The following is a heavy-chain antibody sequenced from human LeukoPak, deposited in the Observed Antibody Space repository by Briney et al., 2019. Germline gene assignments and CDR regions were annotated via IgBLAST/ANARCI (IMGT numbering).Heavy chain of an antibody. J-gene: IGHJ3*02. Sequence: GGSLRLSCAASGFTVSSNYMGWVRQAPGKGLEWVSVIYSGGSTYYPDSVKGRFTISRDNSQNTLHLQMDSLRAEDTAVYYCARLYDSSGYGAFDIWGQGTMVTVSS. V-gene: IGHV3-66*02. CDR1: GFTVSSNY. D-gene: IGHD3-22*01. CDR3: ARLYDSSGYGAFDI. CDR2: IYSGGST.